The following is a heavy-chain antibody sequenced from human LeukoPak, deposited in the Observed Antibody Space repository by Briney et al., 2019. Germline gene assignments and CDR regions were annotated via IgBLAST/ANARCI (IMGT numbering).Heavy chain of an antibody. Sequence: PGGSLRLSCAASGFTFSSYAMSWVRQPPGKGLEWVSAISGSGGSTHYPDSVKGRVTISRDTSKNPLYLQMNSLRAEDTAVYYCARLSGNYSFDYWGQGTLVTVSS. CDR2: ISGSGGST. CDR1: GFTFSSYA. J-gene: IGHJ4*02. D-gene: IGHD1-26*01. V-gene: IGHV3-23*01. CDR3: ARLSGNYSFDY.